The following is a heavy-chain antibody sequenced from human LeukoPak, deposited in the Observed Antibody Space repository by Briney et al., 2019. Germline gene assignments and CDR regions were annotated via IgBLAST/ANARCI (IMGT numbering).Heavy chain of an antibody. CDR2: ISGSGVST. D-gene: IGHD6-25*01. J-gene: IGHJ4*02. CDR3: ARGQGIAAFDY. V-gene: IGHV3-23*01. Sequence: GGSLRLSCAASGFTFSSYAMSWVRQAPGKGLEWVSSISGSGVSTYYADSVKGRFTISSDNSKNTLFLRMNSLRAEDTAVYYCARGQGIAAFDYWGQGTLVTVSS. CDR1: GFTFSSYA.